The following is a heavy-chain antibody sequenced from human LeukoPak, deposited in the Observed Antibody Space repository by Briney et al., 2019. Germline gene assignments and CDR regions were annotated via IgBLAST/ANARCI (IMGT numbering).Heavy chain of an antibody. Sequence: GGSLRLSCAASGFTFTSYWMHWVRQVPGKGLVWVSRINNDGSSTTYADSVKGRFTISRDNAKNTLYLQMNSLRAEDTAVYYCAKMIAGAGTTGGDYFDYWGQGTLVTVSS. J-gene: IGHJ4*02. CDR3: AKMIAGAGTTGGDYFDY. V-gene: IGHV3-74*01. CDR1: GFTFTSYW. D-gene: IGHD6-13*01. CDR2: INNDGSST.